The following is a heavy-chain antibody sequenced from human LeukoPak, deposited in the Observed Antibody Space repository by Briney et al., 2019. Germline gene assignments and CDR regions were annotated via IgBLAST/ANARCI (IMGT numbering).Heavy chain of an antibody. D-gene: IGHD3-10*01. Sequence: GASVKVSCKASGYTFTSYGISWVRQAPGQGLEWMGWISAYNGNTTYAQKLQGRVTMTTATSKSTAYMELRSLRSDDAAVYYCARDMVRGVITPSDAFDIWGQGTMVTVSS. J-gene: IGHJ3*02. CDR2: ISAYNGNT. CDR3: ARDMVRGVITPSDAFDI. V-gene: IGHV1-18*01. CDR1: GYTFTSYG.